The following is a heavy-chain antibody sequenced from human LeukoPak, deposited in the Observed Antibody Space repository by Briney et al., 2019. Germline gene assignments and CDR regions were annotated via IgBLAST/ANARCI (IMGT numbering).Heavy chain of an antibody. CDR2: INPNSGGT. Sequence: ASVKVSCKASGYTFTGYYMHWVRQAPGQGLEWMGWINPNSGGTNYAQKFQGRVTMTRGTSISTAYMELSRLRSDDTAVYYCARDRRYCTNGVCYNYFDYWGQGTLVTVSS. V-gene: IGHV1-2*02. D-gene: IGHD2-8*01. CDR1: GYTFTGYY. J-gene: IGHJ4*02. CDR3: ARDRRYCTNGVCYNYFDY.